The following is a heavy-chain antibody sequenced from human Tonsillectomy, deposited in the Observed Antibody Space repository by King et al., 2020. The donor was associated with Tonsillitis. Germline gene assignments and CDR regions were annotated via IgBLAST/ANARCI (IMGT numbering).Heavy chain of an antibody. Sequence: VQLVESGGGLVQPGGSLRLSCSASGFTFSSYAMHWVRQAPGKGLEYVSAISSNGGSTYYADSVKGRFTISRDNSKNTPYLQMSSLRAEDTAVYYCAVVVVAATDFDYWGQGTLVTVSS. CDR1: GFTFSSYA. CDR2: ISSNGGST. V-gene: IGHV3-64D*06. CDR3: AVVVVAATDFDY. J-gene: IGHJ4*02. D-gene: IGHD2-15*01.